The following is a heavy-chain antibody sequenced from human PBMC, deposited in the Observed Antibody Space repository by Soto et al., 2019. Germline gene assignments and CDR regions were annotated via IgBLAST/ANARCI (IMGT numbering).Heavy chain of an antibody. D-gene: IGHD3-22*01. J-gene: IGHJ6*02. CDR3: ARGTSQSDYYDSQAAGMDV. CDR2: IIPIFGTA. V-gene: IGHV1-69*13. Sequence: SVKVSCKASGGTFSSYAISWVRQAPGQGLEWMGGIIPIFGTANYAQKFQGRVTITADESTSTAYMELSSLRSEDTAVYYCARGTSQSDYYDSQAAGMDVWGQGTTVTVSS. CDR1: GGTFSSYA.